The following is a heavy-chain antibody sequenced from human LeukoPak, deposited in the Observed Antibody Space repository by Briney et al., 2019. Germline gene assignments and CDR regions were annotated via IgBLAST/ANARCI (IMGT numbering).Heavy chain of an antibody. CDR1: GYTFTSYD. Sequence: ASVKVSCKASGYTFTSYDINWVRQATGQGLEWMGWMNPNSGNTGYAQKFQGRVTITADESTSTAYMELSSLRSEDTAVYYCSRPDGSGSYYPFDYWGQGTLVTVSS. CDR2: MNPNSGNT. D-gene: IGHD3-10*01. CDR3: SRPDGSGSYYPFDY. V-gene: IGHV1-8*01. J-gene: IGHJ4*02.